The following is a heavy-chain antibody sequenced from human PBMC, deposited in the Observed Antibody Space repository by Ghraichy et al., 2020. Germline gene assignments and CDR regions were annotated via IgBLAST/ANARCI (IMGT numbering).Heavy chain of an antibody. J-gene: IGHJ2*01. CDR3: ARDIEYSGDTRYFDF. CDR2: IHYSGDY. V-gene: IGHV4-59*01. Sequence: SETLSLTCTVSGASIRTYYWSWIRQPPGKGLEWIGQIHYSGDYTYNPPLKSRVAMSIDASKNEFSLRLRSLTAADAGVYFCARDIEYSGDTRYFDFWGRGALVTVSS. D-gene: IGHD1-26*01. CDR1: GASIRTYY.